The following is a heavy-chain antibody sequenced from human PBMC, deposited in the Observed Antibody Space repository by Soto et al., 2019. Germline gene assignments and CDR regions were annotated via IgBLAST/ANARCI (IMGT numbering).Heavy chain of an antibody. CDR1: GYSFTSYW. V-gene: IGHV5-10-1*01. CDR2: IDPSDSYT. D-gene: IGHD6-13*01. Sequence: PGESLKISCKGSGYSFTSYWISWVRQMPGKGLEWMGRIDPSDSYTNYSPSFQGHVTISADKSISTAYLQWSSLKASDTAMYYCARQCKGSSGFCPYYYSGMDVWGQGTTVTVPS. CDR3: ARQCKGSSGFCPYYYSGMDV. J-gene: IGHJ6*02.